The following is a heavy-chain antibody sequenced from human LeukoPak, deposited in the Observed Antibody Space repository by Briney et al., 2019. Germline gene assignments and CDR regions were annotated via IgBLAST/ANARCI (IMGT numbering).Heavy chain of an antibody. J-gene: IGHJ5*02. D-gene: IGHD3-3*01. CDR2: INHSGST. CDR1: GGSISSGGYS. Sequence: PSQTLSLTCAVSGGSISSGGYSWSWIRQPPGKGLEWIGEINHSGSTNYNPSLKSRVTISVDTSKNQFSLKLSSVTAADTAVYYCARQTYYDFWSATLRNWFDPWGQGTLVTVSS. CDR3: ARQTYYDFWSATLRNWFDP. V-gene: IGHV4-30-2*01.